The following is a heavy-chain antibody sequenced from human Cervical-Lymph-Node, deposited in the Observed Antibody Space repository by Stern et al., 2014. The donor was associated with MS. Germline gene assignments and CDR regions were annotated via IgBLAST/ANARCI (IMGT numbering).Heavy chain of an antibody. CDR2: ISNDGSHE. V-gene: IGHV3-30*18. J-gene: IGHJ4*02. Sequence: VQLLESGGGVVQPGRSLRLSCAASGFSFSDFGMHWVRQAPGKGLEWVATISNDGSHEYYEDSVKDQFSISRDNSKNTLYLQMNSLSADDTAVYYCAKDSRSWAWGLFDYWGQGALVTVSS. CDR3: AKDSRSWAWGLFDY. D-gene: IGHD3-16*01. CDR1: GFSFSDFG.